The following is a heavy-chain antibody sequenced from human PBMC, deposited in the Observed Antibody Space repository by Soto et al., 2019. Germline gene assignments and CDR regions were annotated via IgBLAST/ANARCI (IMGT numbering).Heavy chain of an antibody. CDR2: ISAYNGNT. CDR1: GYTFTSYG. V-gene: IGHV1-18*01. D-gene: IGHD3-9*01. Sequence: ASVKVSCKASGYTFTSYGISWVRQAPGQGLEWMGWISAYNGNTNYAQKLQGRVTMTTDTSTSTAYMELRSLRSDDTAVYYCARDREDILTGYGNNWFDPWGQGTMVTVYS. J-gene: IGHJ5*02. CDR3: ARDREDILTGYGNNWFDP.